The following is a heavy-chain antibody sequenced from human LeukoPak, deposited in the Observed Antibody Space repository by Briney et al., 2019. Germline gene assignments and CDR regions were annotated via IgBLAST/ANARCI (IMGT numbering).Heavy chain of an antibody. CDR3: ARGRGYSGYDDFRY. V-gene: IGHV3-33*01. CDR2: IWYDGSNK. J-gene: IGHJ4*02. Sequence: GGSLRLSCAASGFIFSSHGMHWVRQAPGKGLEWGAVIWYDGSNKYYADSVKGRFTISRDNSKNTLYLQMDSLRGEDTAVYYCARGRGYSGYDDFRYWGQGTLVTVSS. D-gene: IGHD5-12*01. CDR1: GFIFSSHG.